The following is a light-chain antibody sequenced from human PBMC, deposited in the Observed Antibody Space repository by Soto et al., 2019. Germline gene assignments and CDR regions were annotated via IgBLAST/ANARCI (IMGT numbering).Light chain of an antibody. Sequence: EIVMTQSPATLSVSPGERATLSCRASQSVSSKLAWFQQKPGQAPSLLIYGVSTRATGVPVRFSGSGSGTDFTLTISSLEPEDFALYYCQQRSNWPPYSFGQGTKVDIK. CDR1: QSVSSK. CDR3: QQRSNWPPYS. V-gene: IGKV3-15*01. J-gene: IGKJ2*03. CDR2: GVS.